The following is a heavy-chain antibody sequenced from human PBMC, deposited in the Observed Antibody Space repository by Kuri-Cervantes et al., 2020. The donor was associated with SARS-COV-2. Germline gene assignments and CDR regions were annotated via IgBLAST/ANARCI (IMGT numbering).Heavy chain of an antibody. CDR1: GGSFSGYY. J-gene: IGHJ5*02. CDR3: ARANWGSVNWFDP. Sequence: ESLQISCAVYGGSFSGYYWSWIRQPPGKGLEWIGEINHSGSTNYNPSLKSRVTISVDTSKNQFSLKLSSVTAADTAVYWCARANWGSVNWFDPWGQGTLVTVSS. D-gene: IGHD7-27*01. CDR2: INHSGST. V-gene: IGHV4-34*01.